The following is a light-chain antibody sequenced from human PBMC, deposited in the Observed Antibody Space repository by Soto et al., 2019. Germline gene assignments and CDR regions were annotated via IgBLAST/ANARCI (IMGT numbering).Light chain of an antibody. Sequence: DIQLTQSPSFLSASVGDRVTITCRASQGISSYLAWYQQKPGKAPKLLIYAESTLQSGVPSRFSGSGSGTEFTLTISSLQPDDFATYYCQHYNSYSEACGQGTKVDIK. CDR2: AES. V-gene: IGKV1-9*01. CDR1: QGISSY. CDR3: QHYNSYSEA. J-gene: IGKJ1*01.